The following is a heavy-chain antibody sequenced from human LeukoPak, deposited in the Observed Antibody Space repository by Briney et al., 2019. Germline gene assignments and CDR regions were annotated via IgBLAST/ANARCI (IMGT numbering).Heavy chain of an antibody. CDR1: GGSFSGYY. Sequence: PSETLSLTCAVYGGSFSGYYWSWIRQPPGKGLEWIGEINHSGSTNYNPSLKSRVTISVDTSKNQFSLKLSSVTAADTAVYYCARDYGVLGFDLWGRGTLVTVSS. D-gene: IGHD4-17*01. CDR2: INHSGST. J-gene: IGHJ2*01. V-gene: IGHV4-34*01. CDR3: ARDYGVLGFDL.